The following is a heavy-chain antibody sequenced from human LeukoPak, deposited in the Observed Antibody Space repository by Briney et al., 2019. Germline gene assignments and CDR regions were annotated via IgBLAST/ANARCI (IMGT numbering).Heavy chain of an antibody. D-gene: IGHD2-8*01. CDR2: IWFDGKNE. CDR3: ARDRHCANGVCHSPPGMDV. Sequence: GGSLRLSCAASGFTFSSYGMHWVRQAPGKGLEWVADIWFDGKNEHFADSVKGRFTISRDNSKNTMYLQINSLRAEDTAVYYCARDRHCANGVCHSPPGMDVWGQGPRSPSP. J-gene: IGHJ6*02. CDR1: GFTFSSYG. V-gene: IGHV3-33*01.